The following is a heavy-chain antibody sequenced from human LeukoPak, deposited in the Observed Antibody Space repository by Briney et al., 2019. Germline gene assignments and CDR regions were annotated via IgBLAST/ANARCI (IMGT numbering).Heavy chain of an antibody. CDR2: INHSGST. J-gene: IGHJ4*02. D-gene: IGHD3-22*01. CDR3: ARRGRYYYDSSGYYFYFDY. Sequence: SETLSLTCAVYGGSFSGYYWSWIRQPPGKGLEWIGEINHSGSTNYNPSLKSRVTISVDTSKNQFSLKLSPVTAADTAVYYCARRGRYYYDSSGYYFYFDYWGQGTLVTVSS. CDR1: GGSFSGYY. V-gene: IGHV4-34*01.